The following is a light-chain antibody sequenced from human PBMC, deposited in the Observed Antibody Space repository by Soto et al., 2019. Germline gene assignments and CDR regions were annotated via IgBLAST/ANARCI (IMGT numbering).Light chain of an antibody. CDR3: QQYGSSPRT. V-gene: IGKV3-20*01. CDR1: QSVSSSY. Sequence: EIALTQSPGALSLSTGERATLSCGSSQSVSSSYLAWYQQKPGQAPRPLIYGASTRATGIPDRFSGSGSGTDFTLTISRLEPEDFAVYYCQQYGSSPRTFGQGTKVDNK. J-gene: IGKJ1*01. CDR2: GAS.